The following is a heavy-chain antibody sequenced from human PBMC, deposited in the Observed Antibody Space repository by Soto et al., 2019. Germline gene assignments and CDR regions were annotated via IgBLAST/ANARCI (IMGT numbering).Heavy chain of an antibody. CDR2: ICYKETT. Sequence: LSLTCAVSRGSFSSYYWGWIRQPAGKGWEWIGYICYKETTNYNPCLKSRVTMSVGTSKIQFSMKLCSVTAADSAVYYCAREGNNWFDPWGQGTLVTVSS. CDR3: AREGNNWFDP. CDR1: RGSFSSYY. J-gene: IGHJ5*02. V-gene: IGHV4-59*01.